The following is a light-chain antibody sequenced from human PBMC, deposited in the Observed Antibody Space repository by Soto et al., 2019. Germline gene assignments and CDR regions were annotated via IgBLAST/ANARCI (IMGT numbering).Light chain of an antibody. V-gene: IGKV3-15*01. Sequence: EVVMTQSPATLSVSPGERVTLSCRASQSINAHLAWYQQKPGQAPRLLIHGASTRATGIPARFSGSGFGTDFILSIGILQSEDFAVYYCQQYNTWLWTFGQGPKVEIQ. CDR3: QQYNTWLWT. CDR2: GAS. J-gene: IGKJ1*01. CDR1: QSINAH.